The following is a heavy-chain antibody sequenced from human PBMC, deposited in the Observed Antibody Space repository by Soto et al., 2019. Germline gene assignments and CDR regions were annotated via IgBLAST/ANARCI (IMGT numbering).Heavy chain of an antibody. CDR1: GACMNSSSSY. Sequence: ETLTPTCTVPGACMNSSSSYWGWIRQHPGKGLEGFGRILYSGSTYYNPSLKSRVTMTVVASKHPFSLKPIYVTATATVVYFCARHLPPILSMIVVTTRGFVFDIWGKGTMVTV. CDR3: ARHLPPILSMIVVTTRGFVFDI. J-gene: IGHJ3*02. CDR2: ILYSGST. D-gene: IGHD3-22*01. V-gene: IGHV4-39*01.